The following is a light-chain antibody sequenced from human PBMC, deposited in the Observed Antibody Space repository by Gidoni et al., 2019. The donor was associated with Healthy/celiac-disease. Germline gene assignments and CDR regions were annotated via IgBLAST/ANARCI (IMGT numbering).Light chain of an antibody. CDR2: GAS. CDR1: QSVSSN. CDR3: QQYNNWPPYT. Sequence: EIVMTQSSATLSVSPGGRATLSCRASQSVSSNLAWYQQKPGQAPSLLIYGASTRATGIPARFSGSGSGTEFTLTISSLQSEDFAVYYCQQYNNWPPYTFGQGTKLEIK. V-gene: IGKV3-15*01. J-gene: IGKJ2*01.